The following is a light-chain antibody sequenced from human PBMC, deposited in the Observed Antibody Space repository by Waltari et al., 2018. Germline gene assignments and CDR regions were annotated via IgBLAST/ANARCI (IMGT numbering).Light chain of an antibody. J-gene: IGLJ3*02. CDR2: GVT. CDR1: SRDVGAYNL. CDR3: SSYTHSRTRV. Sequence: QSALTQSASVSGSPGQSITISCTGTSRDVGAYNLVSWYQHLPGRAPYLIFSGVTKRPAGISDRFSGSKSCNTASLTISGLQSEYEADYYCSSYTHSRTRVFGGGTKVTVL. V-gene: IGLV2-23*02.